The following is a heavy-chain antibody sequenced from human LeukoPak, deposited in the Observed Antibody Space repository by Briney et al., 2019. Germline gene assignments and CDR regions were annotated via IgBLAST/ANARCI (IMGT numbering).Heavy chain of an antibody. J-gene: IGHJ3*02. CDR3: ARDRGYSSGGAFDI. V-gene: IGHV4-59*01. Sequence: SETLSLTCTVSGGSISSYYWSWIRQPPGKGLEWIGYIYYSGSTNYNPSLKSRVTISVDTSKNQFSLKLSSVTAADTAVYYCARDRGYSSGGAFDIWGQGTMVTVSS. CDR1: GGSISSYY. D-gene: IGHD6-25*01. CDR2: IYYSGST.